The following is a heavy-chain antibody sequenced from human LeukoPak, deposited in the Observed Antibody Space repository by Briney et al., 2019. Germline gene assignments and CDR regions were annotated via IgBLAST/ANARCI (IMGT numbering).Heavy chain of an antibody. Sequence: GRXLRLSCAASGFTFSSYGMHWVRQAPGKGLEGVAVIWYDGSKKYYADSVKGRFTISRDNSKNTLYLQMNSLRAEDTAVYYCAKDGAQQLVRYYFDYWGQGTLVTVSS. V-gene: IGHV3-33*06. CDR2: IWYDGSKK. D-gene: IGHD6-13*01. J-gene: IGHJ4*02. CDR1: GFTFSSYG. CDR3: AKDGAQQLVRYYFDY.